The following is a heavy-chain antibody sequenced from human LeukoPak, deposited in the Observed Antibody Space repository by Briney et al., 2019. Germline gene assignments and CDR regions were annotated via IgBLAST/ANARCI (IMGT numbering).Heavy chain of an antibody. CDR2: IYYSGST. J-gene: IGHJ2*01. CDR1: GGSISSYY. Sequence: SETLSRTCTVSGGSISSYYWSWIRQPPGKGLEWIGYIYYSGSTNYNPSLKSRVTISVDTSKNQFSLKLSSVTAADTAVYYCARGLPDSSGYVDWYFDLWGRGTLVTVS. D-gene: IGHD3-22*01. CDR3: ARGLPDSSGYVDWYFDL. V-gene: IGHV4-59*01.